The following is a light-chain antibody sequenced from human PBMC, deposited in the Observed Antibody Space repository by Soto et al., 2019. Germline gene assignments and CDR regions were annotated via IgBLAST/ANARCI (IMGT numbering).Light chain of an antibody. CDR2: IND. J-gene: IGLJ1*01. Sequence: QLVLTQPPSASGTPGQRVTISCSGSRSDIGSNTVNWYRQLPGAAPKLLIQINDQRPSGVPDRFSGSKSGTSASLAISWLQSEDEADYYCAAWDDSLNGYVFGTGTKVTVL. V-gene: IGLV1-44*01. CDR3: AAWDDSLNGYV. CDR1: RSDIGSNT.